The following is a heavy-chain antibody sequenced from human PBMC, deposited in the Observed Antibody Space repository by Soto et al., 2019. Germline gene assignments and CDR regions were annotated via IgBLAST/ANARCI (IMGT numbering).Heavy chain of an antibody. V-gene: IGHV5-51*01. CDR2: IYPGDSVT. D-gene: IGHD3-9*01. J-gene: IGHJ6*02. CDR1: GYSFTSYW. Sequence: GESLKISCKGSGYSFTSYWIGWVRQMPGKGLEWMGIIYPGDSVTRYSPSFQGQVTISADKSISTAYLQWSSLKASDTAMYYCARVLTGYHYYYGMDVWGQGTTVTVSS. CDR3: ARVLTGYHYYYGMDV.